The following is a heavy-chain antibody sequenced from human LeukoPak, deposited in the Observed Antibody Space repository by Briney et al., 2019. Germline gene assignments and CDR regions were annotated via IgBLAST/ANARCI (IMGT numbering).Heavy chain of an antibody. CDR1: GGSISSGSYY. V-gene: IGHV4-61*02. Sequence: SQTLSLTCTVSGGSISSGSYYWSWIRQPAGKGLEWIGSIYHSGSTYYNPSLKSRVTISVDTSKNQFSLKLSSVTAADTAVYYCARFYYDSSGYDEDAFDIWGQGTMVTVSS. CDR3: ARFYYDSSGYDEDAFDI. D-gene: IGHD3-22*01. CDR2: IYHSGST. J-gene: IGHJ3*02.